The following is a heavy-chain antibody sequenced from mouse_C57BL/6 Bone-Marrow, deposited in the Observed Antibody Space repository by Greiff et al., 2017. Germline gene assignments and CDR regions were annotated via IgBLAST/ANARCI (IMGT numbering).Heavy chain of an antibody. V-gene: IGHV1-64*01. J-gene: IGHJ3*01. CDR3: ARGAYGSSSFAY. CDR1: GYTFTSYW. D-gene: IGHD1-1*01. Sequence: QVQLQQPGAELVKPGASVKLSCKASGYTFTSYWMHWVKQRPGQGLEWIGMFHPNSGSTNYNEKFKSKATLTVDKSSSTAYMQLSSLTSEDSAVYYCARGAYGSSSFAYWGQGTLVTVSA. CDR2: FHPNSGST.